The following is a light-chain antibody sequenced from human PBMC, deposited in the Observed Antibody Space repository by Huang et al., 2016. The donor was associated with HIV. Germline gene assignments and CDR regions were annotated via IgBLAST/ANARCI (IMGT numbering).Light chain of an antibody. CDR3: QKYNDVPRT. CDR1: QDIDAY. CDR2: AAS. V-gene: IGKV1-27*01. Sequence: DIQMTQSPSSLSASIGDRITISCRASQDIDAYLAWYQHKPGKVPNLLIYAASTLQSGVPSRFSGSGSGTNFTLTIGSLQPEDVGSYYWQKYNDVPRTFGQGTKVEIK. J-gene: IGKJ1*01.